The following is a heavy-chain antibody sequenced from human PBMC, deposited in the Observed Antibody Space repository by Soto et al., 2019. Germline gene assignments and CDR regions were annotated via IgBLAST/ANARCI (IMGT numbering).Heavy chain of an antibody. V-gene: IGHV3-23*01. Sequence: PGGSLRLSCAASGFTFSSYAMSWVRQAPGKGLEWVSAISGSGGSTYYADSVKGRFTISRDNSKNTLYLQMNSLRAEDTAVYYCAKRIVVVPAAKGSFDPWGQGTLVTVSS. CDR2: ISGSGGST. CDR1: GFTFSSYA. D-gene: IGHD2-2*01. CDR3: AKRIVVVPAAKGSFDP. J-gene: IGHJ5*02.